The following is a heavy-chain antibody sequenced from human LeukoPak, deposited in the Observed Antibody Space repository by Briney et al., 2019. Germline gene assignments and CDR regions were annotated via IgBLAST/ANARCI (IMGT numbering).Heavy chain of an antibody. D-gene: IGHD3-10*01. J-gene: IGHJ4*02. CDR3: ATDFRMMGVRGVTKY. CDR1: GYTLTELS. V-gene: IGHV1-24*01. Sequence: GASVKASCKVSGYTLTELSMHWVRQAPGKGLEWMGGFDPEGGETIYAQKFQGRVTMTEDTSTDTAYMELSSLRSEDTAVYYCATDFRMMGVRGVTKYWGQGTLVTVSS. CDR2: FDPEGGET.